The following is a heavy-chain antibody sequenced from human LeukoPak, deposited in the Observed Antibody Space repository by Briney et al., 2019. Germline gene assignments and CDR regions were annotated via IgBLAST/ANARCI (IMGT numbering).Heavy chain of an antibody. CDR1: GYTFTGYY. CDR3: ARCHWNYRALDY. Sequence: ASVKVSCKASGYTFTGYYMHWVRQAPGQGLEWMGWINPNGGGTNYAQKFQGRVTMTRDTSISTAYMELSRLRSDDTAVYYCARCHWNYRALDYWGQGTLVTVSS. D-gene: IGHD1-7*01. J-gene: IGHJ4*02. CDR2: INPNGGGT. V-gene: IGHV1-2*02.